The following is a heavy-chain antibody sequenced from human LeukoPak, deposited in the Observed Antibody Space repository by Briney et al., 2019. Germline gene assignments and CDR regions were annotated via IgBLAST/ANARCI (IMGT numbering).Heavy chain of an antibody. J-gene: IGHJ5*02. Sequence: SETLSLTCTVSGGSISSYYWSCIRQPPGKGLEWIGYIYYSGSTNYNPSLKSRVTISVDTSKNQFSLKLSSVTAADTAVYYCARDYKAAGSDWFDPWGQGTLVTVSS. CDR3: ARDYKAAGSDWFDP. D-gene: IGHD6-13*01. V-gene: IGHV4-59*01. CDR2: IYYSGST. CDR1: GGSISSYY.